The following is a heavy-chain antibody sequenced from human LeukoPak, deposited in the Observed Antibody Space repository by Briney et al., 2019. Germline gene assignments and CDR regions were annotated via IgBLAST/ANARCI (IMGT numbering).Heavy chain of an antibody. J-gene: IGHJ4*02. CDR2: ICGSGDRT. V-gene: IGHV3-23*01. D-gene: IGHD3-10*01. CDR3: AGLLLWFGELFI. CDR1: GFTFSSSA. Sequence: AGGSLRLSCAASGFTFSSSAMSWVRQAPGKGLEWVSTICGSGDRTYYADSVKGRFTISRDNAKNSLYLQMNSLRAEDTAVYYCAGLLLWFGELFIWGQGTLVTVSS.